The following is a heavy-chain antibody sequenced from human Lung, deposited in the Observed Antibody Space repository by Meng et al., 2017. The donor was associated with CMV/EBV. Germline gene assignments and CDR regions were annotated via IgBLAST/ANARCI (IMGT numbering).Heavy chain of an antibody. V-gene: IGHV4-4*02. Sequence: QVPCREVGPQMVKTWETLCLTCAVSCHPITNHNWWAWVRQPPGKGLEWIGEIPHRGSSAYNPSLKSRVSMSIDKSKNQFSLKLTSVTAADTAVYHCLRRSGGSVWGQGTLVTVSS. J-gene: IGHJ1*01. CDR3: LRRSGGSV. CDR1: CHPITNHNW. D-gene: IGHD3-10*01. CDR2: IPHRGSS.